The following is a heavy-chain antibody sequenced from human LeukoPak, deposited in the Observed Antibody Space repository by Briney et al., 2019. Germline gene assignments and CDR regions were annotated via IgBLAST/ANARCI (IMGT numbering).Heavy chain of an antibody. CDR3: ARGPQRYYGSGQDFDY. CDR2: ISGDGGST. J-gene: IGHJ4*02. Sequence: GGSLRLSCAASGFTFDDYAMHWVRHAPGKGLEWVSLISGDGGSTYYADSVKGRFTISRDNAKNSLYLQMNSLRDEDTAVYYCARGPQRYYGSGQDFDYWGQGTLVTVSS. V-gene: IGHV3-43*02. CDR1: GFTFDDYA. D-gene: IGHD3-10*01.